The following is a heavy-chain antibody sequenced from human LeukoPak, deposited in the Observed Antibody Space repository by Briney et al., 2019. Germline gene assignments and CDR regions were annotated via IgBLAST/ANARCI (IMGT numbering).Heavy chain of an antibody. D-gene: IGHD6-6*01. Sequence: SETLSLTCTVSGGSISSSSYYWGWIRQPPGKGLEWIGSIYYSGSTYYNPSLKSRVTISVDTSKNQFSLKLSSVTAADTAVYYCARGKSIAARPPGYYYYYYYMDVWGKGTTVTVSS. CDR2: IYYSGST. V-gene: IGHV4-39*01. CDR1: GGSISSSSYY. J-gene: IGHJ6*03. CDR3: ARGKSIAARPPGYYYYYYYMDV.